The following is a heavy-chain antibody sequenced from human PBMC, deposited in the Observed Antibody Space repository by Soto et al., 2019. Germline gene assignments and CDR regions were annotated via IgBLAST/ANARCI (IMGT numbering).Heavy chain of an antibody. CDR1: GFSLTSGGAG. V-gene: IGHV2-5*01. D-gene: IGHD3-10*01. CDR3: AHRHFLWFGELYGYFDP. J-gene: IGHJ5*02. CDR2: XXXXXXX. Sequence: SGPTLVNPTQTLTLTCTFSGFSLTSGGAGVAWXXXXXXXALEWXXXXXXXXXXXXXXXXXXRLTITKDTSKNQVVLTMTNMDPVDTGTYYCAHRHFLWFGELYGYFDPWGQGILVTVSS.